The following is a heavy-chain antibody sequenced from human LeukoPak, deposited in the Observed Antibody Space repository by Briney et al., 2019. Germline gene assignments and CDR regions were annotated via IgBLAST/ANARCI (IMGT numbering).Heavy chain of an antibody. J-gene: IGHJ4*02. D-gene: IGHD3-16*01. Sequence: GGSLRLSCSASGFTFSSYTMHWVRQAPGKGLEYVSAISSNGGSTYYADSVKGRFTISRDNSKNTLYLQMSSLRAEDTAVYYCVKGGYDYVWGSPPGYWGQGTLVTVSS. V-gene: IGHV3-64D*06. CDR1: GFTFSSYT. CDR3: VKGGYDYVWGSPPGY. CDR2: ISSNGGST.